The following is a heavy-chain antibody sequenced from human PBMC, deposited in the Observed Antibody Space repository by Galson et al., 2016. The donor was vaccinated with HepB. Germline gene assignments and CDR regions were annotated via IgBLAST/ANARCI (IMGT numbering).Heavy chain of an antibody. CDR1: GIAFSGYW. Sequence: CAASGIAFSGYWMSWVRQAPGKGLEWVANIYQDGSEKSYVDSVKGRFTIPRDNAKNSLYLQMHSLRAEDTAVYYCARNHGGWSPYYFDYWGQGTLVTVSS. D-gene: IGHD6-19*01. J-gene: IGHJ4*02. CDR2: IYQDGSEK. CDR3: ARNHGGWSPYYFDY. V-gene: IGHV3-7*03.